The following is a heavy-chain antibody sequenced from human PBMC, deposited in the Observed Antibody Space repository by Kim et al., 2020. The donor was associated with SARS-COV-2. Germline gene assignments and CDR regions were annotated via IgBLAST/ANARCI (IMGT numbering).Heavy chain of an antibody. CDR2: FDPEDGET. CDR3: ATGRVAGPPAWFDP. V-gene: IGHV1-24*01. Sequence: ASVKVSCKVSGYTLTELSMHWVRQAPGKGLEWTGGFDPEDGETIYAQKFQGRVTMTEDTSTATAYMELSSLRSEDTAVYYCATGRVAGPPAWFDPWGQGTLVTVSS. J-gene: IGHJ5*02. D-gene: IGHD2-15*01. CDR1: GYTLTELS.